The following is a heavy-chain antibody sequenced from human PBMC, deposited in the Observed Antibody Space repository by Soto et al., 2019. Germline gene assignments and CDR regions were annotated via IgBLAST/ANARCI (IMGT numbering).Heavy chain of an antibody. CDR3: ARDREDDDRDFYYYMDV. CDR2: IWHDGSNK. D-gene: IGHD1-26*01. V-gene: IGHV3-33*01. CDR1: GFTFSRHH. Sequence: QVQLVESGGGVVHPGRSLRLSCEVSGFTFSRHHMHWVRQAPGKGLEWVAVIWHDGSNKYYADSVKGRFTISRDNSMNTRYLQMNTLRAEDTAMYYCARDREDDDRDFYYYMDVWGKGTTVTVS. J-gene: IGHJ6*03.